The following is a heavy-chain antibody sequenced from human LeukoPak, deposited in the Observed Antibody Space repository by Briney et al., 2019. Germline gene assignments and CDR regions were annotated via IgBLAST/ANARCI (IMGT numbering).Heavy chain of an antibody. J-gene: IGHJ3*01. CDR2: IYHSGST. D-gene: IGHD4-17*01. V-gene: IGHV4-4*02. CDR3: ASGMTTVTETDAFDV. Sequence: PSGTLSLTCAVSGGSISISNWWSWVGQPPGKGLEGMGEIYHSGSTNYNPSLKSRVTISVDKSKNQFSLKLSSVTAADTAVYYCASGMTTVTETDAFDVWGQGTMVTASS. CDR1: GGSISISNW.